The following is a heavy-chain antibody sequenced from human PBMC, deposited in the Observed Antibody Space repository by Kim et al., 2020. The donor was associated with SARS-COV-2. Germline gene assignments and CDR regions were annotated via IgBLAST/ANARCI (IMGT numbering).Heavy chain of an antibody. CDR1: GGSFSGYY. Sequence: SETLSLTCAVYGGSFSGYYWSWIRQPPGKGLEWIGEINHSGSTNYNPSLKSRVTISVDTSKNQFSLKLSSVTAADTAVYYCASRGDVLRFFDVWGKGTTV. CDR2: INHSGST. CDR3: ASRGDVLRFFDV. V-gene: IGHV4-34*01. J-gene: IGHJ6*03. D-gene: IGHD3-3*01.